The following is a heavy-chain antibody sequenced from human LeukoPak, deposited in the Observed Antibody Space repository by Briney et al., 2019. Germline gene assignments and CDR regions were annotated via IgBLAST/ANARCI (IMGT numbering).Heavy chain of an antibody. CDR1: GFTFSNYA. Sequence: GGSLRLSCAASGFTFSNYAMSWVRQAPGKGLEWVSAISGSGGSTYYADSVKGRFTISRDNSKNTLYLQMNSLRAEDTAVYYCAKDLTVMYYDFWSGYYHPDAFDIWGQGTMVTVSS. D-gene: IGHD3-3*01. CDR2: ISGSGGST. V-gene: IGHV3-23*01. CDR3: AKDLTVMYYDFWSGYYHPDAFDI. J-gene: IGHJ3*02.